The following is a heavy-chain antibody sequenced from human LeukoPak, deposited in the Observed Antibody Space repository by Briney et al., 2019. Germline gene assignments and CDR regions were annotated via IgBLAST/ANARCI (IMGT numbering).Heavy chain of an antibody. J-gene: IGHJ4*02. V-gene: IGHV3-66*01. CDR3: ARGPKYYYDSSGYYPMDY. D-gene: IGHD3-22*01. Sequence: PGGSLRLSCAASGFTVSSNYMTWVRQAPGKGLEWVSRIYSGDSTYYADSVKGRFTMSRDNSKNTLYLQINSLRAEDTAVYYCARGPKYYYDSSGYYPMDYWGQGTLVTVSS. CDR1: GFTVSSNY. CDR2: IYSGDST.